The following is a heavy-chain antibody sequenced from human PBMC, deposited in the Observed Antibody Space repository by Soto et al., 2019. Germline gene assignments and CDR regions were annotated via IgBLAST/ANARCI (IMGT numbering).Heavy chain of an antibody. CDR2: INAGNGNT. CDR1: GYTFTSYA. CDR3: ARERGVSSGWYGGSDY. J-gene: IGHJ4*02. Sequence: QVQLVQSGAEVKKHGASVKVSCKASGYTFTSYAMHWVRQAPGQRLEWMGWINAGNGNTKYSQKFQGRVTITSDTSASTADMELSRLRSEATAVYYCARERGVSSGWYGGSDYCGQGPLVTVSS. V-gene: IGHV1-3*01. D-gene: IGHD6-19*01.